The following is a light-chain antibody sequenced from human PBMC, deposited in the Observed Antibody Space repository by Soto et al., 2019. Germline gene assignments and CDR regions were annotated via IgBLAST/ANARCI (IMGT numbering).Light chain of an antibody. Sequence: DIQMTQSPSTLSASVGDRVTIACRASQSISGCLAWYQRKPGKAPKLLIYDASNLESGVPSRFSGSGSGTDFTLTINSLQPDDFATYYCQQYSGYPLTFGGATKVEIK. V-gene: IGKV1-5*01. J-gene: IGKJ4*01. CDR2: DAS. CDR3: QQYSGYPLT. CDR1: QSISGC.